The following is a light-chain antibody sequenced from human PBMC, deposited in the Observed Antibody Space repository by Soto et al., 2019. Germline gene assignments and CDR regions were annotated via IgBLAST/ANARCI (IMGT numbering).Light chain of an antibody. CDR1: QSVSSSY. J-gene: IGKJ1*01. CDR2: GAS. V-gene: IGKV3-20*01. CDR3: HQRQRWPRT. Sequence: EIVLTQSPGTLSLSPGERATLSCRASQSVSSSYLAWYQQKPGQAPRLLIYGASSRATGIPDRFSGSGSGTDFTLTISRLEPEDFAVYYCHQRQRWPRTFGQGTKVDIK.